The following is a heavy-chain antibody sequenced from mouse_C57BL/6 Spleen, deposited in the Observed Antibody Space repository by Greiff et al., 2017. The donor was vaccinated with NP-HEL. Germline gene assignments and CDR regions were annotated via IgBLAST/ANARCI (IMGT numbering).Heavy chain of an antibody. CDR2: IYPGSGNT. CDR1: GYTFTDYY. D-gene: IGHD1-1*01. V-gene: IGHV1-76*01. Sequence: QVQLQQSGAELVRPGASVKLSCKASGYTFTDYYINWVKQRPGQGLEWIARIYPGSGNTYYNEKFKGKATLTAEKSSSTAYMQLSSLTSEDSAVYFCAREKYYYGSSYGFDYWGQGTTLTVAS. CDR3: AREKYYYGSSYGFDY. J-gene: IGHJ2*01.